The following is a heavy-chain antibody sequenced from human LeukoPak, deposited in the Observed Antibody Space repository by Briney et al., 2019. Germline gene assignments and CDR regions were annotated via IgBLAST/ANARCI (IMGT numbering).Heavy chain of an antibody. Sequence: PSETLSLTCTVSGGSISSGSYYWSWIRQPAGKVLEWVGRIYTSGSTNYNPSLKSRVTISVDTSKNQCSLKLSSVTAADTAVYYCVWGSYPRISFDFWGQGTLVTVSS. CDR3: VWGSYPRISFDF. D-gene: IGHD3-16*01. V-gene: IGHV4-61*02. J-gene: IGHJ4*02. CDR1: GGSISSGSYY. CDR2: IYTSGST.